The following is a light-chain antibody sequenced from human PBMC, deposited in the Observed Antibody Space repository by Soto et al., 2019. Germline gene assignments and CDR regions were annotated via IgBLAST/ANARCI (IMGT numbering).Light chain of an antibody. CDR1: QSVSSNY. CDR2: GAS. Sequence: EVVLTQSPGTLSLSPGERATLSCRASQSVSSNYLAWYQQRPGQAPRLLIYGASSRATGIPDRFSGSGSGTDFTLTISRLGPEDFAVYYCQQYVTSSPRTFGQGTKVDIK. CDR3: QQYVTSSPRT. J-gene: IGKJ1*01. V-gene: IGKV3-20*01.